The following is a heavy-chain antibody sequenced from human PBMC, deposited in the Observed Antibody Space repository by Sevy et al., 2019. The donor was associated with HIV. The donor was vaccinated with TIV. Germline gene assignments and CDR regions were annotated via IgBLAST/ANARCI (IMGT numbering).Heavy chain of an antibody. CDR2: ISTASTYI. V-gene: IGHV3-21*01. J-gene: IGHJ4*02. D-gene: IGHD5-18*01. Sequence: GESLKISCAASGFTFTNYNMNWVRQAPGKGLEWVSSISTASTYIYYADSVKGRFSISRDNAKNSLYLQMDSLRAEDTAVYYCARGDTYGPFDYWGQGTLVTVSS. CDR3: ARGDTYGPFDY. CDR1: GFTFTNYN.